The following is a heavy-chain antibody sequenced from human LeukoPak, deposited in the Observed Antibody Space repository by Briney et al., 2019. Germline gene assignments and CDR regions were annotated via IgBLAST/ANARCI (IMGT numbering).Heavy chain of an antibody. CDR2: INPKNGAT. Sequence: ASVKVSCKALGFIFSGYYLHWMRHVPGQGLEWMGWINPKNGATEYSDKFQGRVIMTRDTSINTVYMELSRLKSDDTAVYFCARGAGTGYDYYDGLDVWGQGTTVTVSS. CDR3: ARGAGTGYDYYDGLDV. V-gene: IGHV1-2*07. CDR1: GFIFSGYY. J-gene: IGHJ6*02. D-gene: IGHD1-26*01.